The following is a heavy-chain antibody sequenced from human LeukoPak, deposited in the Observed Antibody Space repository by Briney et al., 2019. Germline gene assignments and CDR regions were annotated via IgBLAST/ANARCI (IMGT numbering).Heavy chain of an antibody. CDR3: VSQSYSGSDNFYFHY. CDR1: GFMFSTYA. CDR2: ISGSGERT. Sequence: GGPLRLSCVTSGFMFSTYAMSWVRQAPGKGLEWVSIISGSGERTYYADSVRGRFTVSRDNSKNTLYLQMKSLRAEDTAVYYCVSQSYSGSDNFYFHYWGQGTLVAVSS. D-gene: IGHD1-26*01. J-gene: IGHJ4*02. V-gene: IGHV3-23*01.